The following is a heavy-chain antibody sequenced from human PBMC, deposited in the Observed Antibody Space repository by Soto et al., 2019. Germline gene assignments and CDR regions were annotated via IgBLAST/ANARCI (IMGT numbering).Heavy chain of an antibody. CDR2: IKQDGSEK. V-gene: IGHV3-7*01. CDR3: ARPGTAARRPPPFDY. Sequence: PGGSLRLSCAASGFTFSSYWMSWVRQAPGKGLEWVANIKQDGSEKYYVDSVKGRFTISRDNAKNSLYLQMNSLRAEDTAVYYCARPGTAARRPPPFDYWGQGTLVTVSS. CDR1: GFTFSSYW. D-gene: IGHD6-6*01. J-gene: IGHJ4*02.